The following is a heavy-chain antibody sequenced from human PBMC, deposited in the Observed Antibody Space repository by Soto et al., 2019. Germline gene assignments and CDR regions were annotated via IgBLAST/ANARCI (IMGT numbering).Heavy chain of an antibody. CDR3: ARSLWKQLDPDDAFDI. CDR1: GYTFTSYG. D-gene: IGHD6-13*01. J-gene: IGHJ3*02. Sequence: QVQLVQSGAEVKKPGASVKVSCKASGYTFTSYGISWVRQAPGQGLEWMGWISAYNGNTNYAPKLQGRVTMTTDTTPSRAYMELRSLRSDDTAVYYCARSLWKQLDPDDAFDIWGQGTMVTVSS. CDR2: ISAYNGNT. V-gene: IGHV1-18*01.